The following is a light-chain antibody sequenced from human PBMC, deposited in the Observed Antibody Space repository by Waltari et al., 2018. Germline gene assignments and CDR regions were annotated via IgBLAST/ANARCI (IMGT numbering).Light chain of an antibody. CDR2: QDS. V-gene: IGLV3-1*01. CDR3: QAWDRNTGV. CDR1: KWGTKD. Sequence: SYDLTQPPSVPVSPVQTASITCAAGKWGTKDVRWYQQKPGQSPLLVNYQDSKRPSGIPERVSGSNSANTATLTISGTQAMDEADYYCQAWDRNTGVFGGGAKLTVL. J-gene: IGLJ3*02.